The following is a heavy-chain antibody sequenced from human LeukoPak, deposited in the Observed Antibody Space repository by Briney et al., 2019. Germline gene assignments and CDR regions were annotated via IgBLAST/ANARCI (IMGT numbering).Heavy chain of an antibody. CDR1: GGSISSYY. V-gene: IGHV4-39*01. D-gene: IGHD6-19*01. J-gene: IGHJ3*02. CDR3: ARHKYSTGWPPEGAFDI. Sequence: SETLSLTCTVSGGSISSYYWGWIRQPPGKGLEWIGSIYYSGSTYYNASLKSRVTISVDTSKNQFSLKLSSLTAADTAVYYCARHKYSTGWPPEGAFDIWGQGTMVTVSS. CDR2: IYYSGST.